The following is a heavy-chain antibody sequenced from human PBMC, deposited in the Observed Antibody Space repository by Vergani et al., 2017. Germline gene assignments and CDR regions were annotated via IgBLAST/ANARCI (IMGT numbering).Heavy chain of an antibody. CDR3: ARISTVGTPLRWFDP. CDR1: GGSFSDFY. D-gene: IGHD4-11*01. V-gene: IGHV4-34*02. CDR2: IDYSGDI. J-gene: IGHJ5*02. Sequence: QVQIQQWGAGLLKPSDTLSLTCAVYGGSFSDFYCSWVRQSPGKGLEWIGEIDYSGDINYNPSLQSRATVSVDRSNNQFSLRLSSVTAADTAMYYCARISTVGTPLRWFDPWGQGTLVVVSS.